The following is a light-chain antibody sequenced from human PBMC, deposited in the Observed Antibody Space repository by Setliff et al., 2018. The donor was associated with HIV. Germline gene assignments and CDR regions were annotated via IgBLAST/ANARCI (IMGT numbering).Light chain of an antibody. CDR2: DVT. V-gene: IGLV2-11*01. CDR3: CSYAGSNTYI. J-gene: IGLJ1*01. CDR1: SSDVGAYNY. Sequence: QSALTQPRSVSGPPGQSVTFSCTGSSSDVGAYNYVSWYQQHPGKAPKLIIYDVTKRPSGVPDRFSGSKSGDTASLTISGLQSEDEADYYCCSYAGSNTYIFGTGTKVTV.